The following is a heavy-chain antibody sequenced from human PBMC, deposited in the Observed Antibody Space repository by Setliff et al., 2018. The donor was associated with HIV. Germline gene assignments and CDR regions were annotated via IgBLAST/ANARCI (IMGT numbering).Heavy chain of an antibody. Sequence: PSETLSLTCSVSGGSISSYYWSWIRQPPGKGLEWIGYIYTSGSVNYNPSLNSRVTISVDTSKNQFSLKLNSVIAADTAVYFCARGRGSSSSWPIDYWGQGTLVTVSS. V-gene: IGHV4-4*09. J-gene: IGHJ4*02. CDR3: ARGRGSSSSWPIDY. CDR2: IYTSGSV. D-gene: IGHD6-13*01. CDR1: GGSISSYY.